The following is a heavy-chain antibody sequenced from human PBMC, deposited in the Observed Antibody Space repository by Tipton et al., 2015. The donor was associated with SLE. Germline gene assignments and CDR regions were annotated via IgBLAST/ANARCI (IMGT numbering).Heavy chain of an antibody. CDR2: IYYSGST. CDR3: ARQQIAAAEYYFDY. D-gene: IGHD6-13*01. Sequence: TLSLTCTVSGGSISSRYWSWIRQPPGKGLEWIGYIYYSGSTNYNPSLKSRVTTSVDTSKNQFSLKLSSVTAADTAVYYCARQQIAAAEYYFDYWGQGTLVTVSS. V-gene: IGHV4-59*11. CDR1: GGSISSRY. J-gene: IGHJ4*02.